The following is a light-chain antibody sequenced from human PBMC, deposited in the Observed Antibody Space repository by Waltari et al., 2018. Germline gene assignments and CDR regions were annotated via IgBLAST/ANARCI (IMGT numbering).Light chain of an antibody. Sequence: EIVLTQSPGPLSLSPGERATLSCRASESVTKYVAWYQHKPGQAPRLLIYGASTRVIGIPDRISGSGSGTDFTLTITRLEPEDFAMYYCQQYVSSPKTFGPGTKVEIK. V-gene: IGKV3-20*01. CDR1: ESVTKY. CDR3: QQYVSSPKT. CDR2: GAS. J-gene: IGKJ1*01.